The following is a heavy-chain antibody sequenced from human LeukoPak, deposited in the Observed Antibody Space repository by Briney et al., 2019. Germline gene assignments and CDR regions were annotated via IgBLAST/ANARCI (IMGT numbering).Heavy chain of an antibody. D-gene: IGHD1-26*01. CDR1: GGSFSGYY. J-gene: IGHJ6*03. CDR2: INHSGST. CDR3: ARVWDSSRRGYYYYMDV. V-gene: IGHV4-34*01. Sequence: SETLSLTCAVYGGSFSGYYWSWVRQPPGKGLEWIGEINHSGSTNYNPSPKSRVTISVDTSKNQFSLKLSSVTAADTAVYYCARVWDSSRRGYYYYMDVWGKGTTVTVSS.